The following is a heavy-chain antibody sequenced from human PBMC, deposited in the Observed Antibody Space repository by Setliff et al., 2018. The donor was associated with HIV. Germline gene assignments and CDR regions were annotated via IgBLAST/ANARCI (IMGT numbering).Heavy chain of an antibody. V-gene: IGHV1-18*01. CDR3: ATLKPVGAPGAEPFDI. CDR2: ISPHYGYT. Sequence: ASVKVSCKASGYTFISHAISWVRQAPGQGLEYMGWISPHYGYTRYVQKFQGRITITADTSTDTAYMELSSLRSDDTAVYYCATLKPVGAPGAEPFDIWGQGTMVTVSS. D-gene: IGHD1-26*01. J-gene: IGHJ3*02. CDR1: GYTFISHA.